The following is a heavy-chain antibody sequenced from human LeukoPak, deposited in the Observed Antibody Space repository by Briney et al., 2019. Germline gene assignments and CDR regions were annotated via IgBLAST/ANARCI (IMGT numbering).Heavy chain of an antibody. D-gene: IGHD3-3*01. J-gene: IGHJ4*02. Sequence: GGSLRLSCAVSGFTFSSYTMNWVRQAPGKGLEWVASISSSSSSIYYADSVKGRFTVFRDNAENSLSLQMDSLRVEDTGVYYCAREAAIYNIWSGRTAYPFDSWGQGTLVTVSS. CDR3: AREAAIYNIWSGRTAYPFDS. CDR2: ISSSSSSI. V-gene: IGHV3-21*06. CDR1: GFTFSSYT.